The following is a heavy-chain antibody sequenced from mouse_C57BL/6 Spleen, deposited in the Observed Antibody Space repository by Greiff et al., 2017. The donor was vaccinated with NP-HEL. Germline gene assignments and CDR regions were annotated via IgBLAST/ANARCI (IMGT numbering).Heavy chain of an antibody. V-gene: IGHV1-18*01. CDR3: ARGRVTTEKFFAY. J-gene: IGHJ3*01. D-gene: IGHD2-2*01. CDR1: GYTFTDYN. Sequence: EVQLQQSGPELVKPGASVKIPCKASGYTFTDYNMDWVKQSHGKSLEWIGDINPNNGGTIYNQKFKGKATLTVDKSSSTAYMELRSLTSEDTAVYYCARGRVTTEKFFAYWGQGTLVTVSA. CDR2: INPNNGGT.